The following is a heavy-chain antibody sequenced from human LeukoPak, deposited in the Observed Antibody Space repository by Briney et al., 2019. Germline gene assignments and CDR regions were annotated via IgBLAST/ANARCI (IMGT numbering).Heavy chain of an antibody. D-gene: IGHD3-3*01. J-gene: IGHJ6*03. CDR1: GGSISSSSYY. V-gene: IGHV4-39*01. CDR2: IYYSGST. CDR3: ARRQRFLEDYYYLDV. Sequence: PSETLSLTCTVSGGSISSSSYYWGWIRPPPGLGLEWIGSIYYSGSTYYNPSLRSRVTISVDTSKNQFPLKVSSVTAADTAMYYCARRQRFLEDYYYLDVWGKGTTVTVSS.